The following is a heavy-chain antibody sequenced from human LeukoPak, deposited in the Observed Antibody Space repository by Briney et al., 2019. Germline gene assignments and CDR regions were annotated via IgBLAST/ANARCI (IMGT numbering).Heavy chain of an antibody. CDR2: INWNGGST. CDR1: GFTFDDYG. J-gene: IGHJ3*02. CDR3: AKGRYSSSSGAFDI. Sequence: GGSLRLSCAASGFTFDDYGMSWVRQAPGKGLEWVSGINWNGGSTGYADSVKGRFTISRDNSKNTLYLQMNSLRAEDTAVYYCAKGRYSSSSGAFDIWGQGTMVTVSS. D-gene: IGHD6-6*01. V-gene: IGHV3-20*04.